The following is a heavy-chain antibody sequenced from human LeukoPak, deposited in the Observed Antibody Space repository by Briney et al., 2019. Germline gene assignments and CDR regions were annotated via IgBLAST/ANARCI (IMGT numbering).Heavy chain of an antibody. CDR1: GGSISPYY. CDR3: ASLYYGSGSYYSNWFDP. V-gene: IGHV4-34*01. J-gene: IGHJ5*02. D-gene: IGHD3-10*01. CDR2: INHSGST. Sequence: PSETLSLTCTVSGGSISPYYWSWIRQPPGKELEWIGEINHSGSTNYNPSLKSRVTISVDTSRNQFSLKLSSVTAADTAVYYCASLYYGSGSYYSNWFDPWGQGTLVTVSS.